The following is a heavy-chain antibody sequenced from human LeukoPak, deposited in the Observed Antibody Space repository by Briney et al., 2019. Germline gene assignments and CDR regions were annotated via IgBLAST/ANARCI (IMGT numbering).Heavy chain of an antibody. J-gene: IGHJ4*02. CDR1: RFTLSSYG. CDR3: ARDLERLGIAAAQ. CDR2: IWYDGSNK. V-gene: IGHV3-33*01. D-gene: IGHD6-13*01. Sequence: GRSLRLSCAASRFTLSSYGMHWVRQAPGKGLEWVAVIWYDGSNKYYADSVKGRFTISRDNSKNTLYLQMNSLRAEDTAVYYCARDLERLGIAAAQWGQGTLVTVSS.